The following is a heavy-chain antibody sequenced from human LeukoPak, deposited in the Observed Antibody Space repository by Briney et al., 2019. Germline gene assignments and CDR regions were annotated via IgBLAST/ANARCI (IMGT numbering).Heavy chain of an antibody. CDR1: GFRFSSYA. CDR3: AKDRSSSLIAVVIKH. V-gene: IGHV3-23*01. J-gene: IGHJ4*02. Sequence: PGGSLRLSCAASGFRFSSYAMTWVRQAPGKGLEWVSGISGSGGRTDYADSVKGRFTISKDFSKNTLFLQMNNLRAEDTAVYYCAKDRSSSLIAVVIKHWGQGTLVTVSS. CDR2: ISGSGGRT. D-gene: IGHD3-22*01.